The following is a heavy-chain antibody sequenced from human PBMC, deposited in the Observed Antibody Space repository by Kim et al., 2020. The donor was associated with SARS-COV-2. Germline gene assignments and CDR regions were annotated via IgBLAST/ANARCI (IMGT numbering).Heavy chain of an antibody. V-gene: IGHV3-13*04. CDR1: GFTFSSYD. J-gene: IGHJ3*02. CDR3: ARARGGYDSSGDDAFDI. CDR2: IGTAGDT. D-gene: IGHD3-22*01. Sequence: GGSLRLSCAASGFTFSSYDMHWVRQATGKGLEWVSAIGTAGDTYYPGSVKGRFTISRENAKNSLYLQMNSLRAGDTAVYYCARARGGYDSSGDDAFDIWGQGAMVPVSS.